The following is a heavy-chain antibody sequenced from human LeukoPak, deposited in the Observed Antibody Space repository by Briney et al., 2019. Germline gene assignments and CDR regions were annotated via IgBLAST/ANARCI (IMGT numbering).Heavy chain of an antibody. V-gene: IGHV3-48*01. J-gene: IGHJ4*02. Sequence: PGGSLRLSCAASGFTFSSYSMNWVRQAPGKGLEWVSYISASTGIIYYADSVKGRFTISRDNSKNTLYLQMNSLRAEDTAVYYCAKDFEAYGSGSYKEYYFDYWGQGTLVTVSS. CDR3: AKDFEAYGSGSYKEYYFDY. D-gene: IGHD3-10*01. CDR2: ISASTGII. CDR1: GFTFSSYS.